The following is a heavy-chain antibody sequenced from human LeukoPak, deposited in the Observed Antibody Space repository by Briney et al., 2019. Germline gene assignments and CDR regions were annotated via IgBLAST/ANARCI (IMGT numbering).Heavy chain of an antibody. V-gene: IGHV4-59*01. D-gene: IGHD4-11*01. J-gene: IGHJ6*03. CDR3: AREGDSNLYYYYMDV. Sequence: SETLSLTCTVSGGSISSYYWSWIRQPPGKGLEWLGYIYYSGNTEYKPSLKSRVAVSVDTSKNQFSLRLTSVTAADTAVYYCAREGDSNLYYYYMDVWGKGTTVTVSS. CDR1: GGSISSYY. CDR2: IYYSGNT.